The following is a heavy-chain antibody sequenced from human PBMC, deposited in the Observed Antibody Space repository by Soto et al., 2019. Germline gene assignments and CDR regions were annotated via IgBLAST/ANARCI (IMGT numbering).Heavy chain of an antibody. CDR3: AKANFGYNYGSPLDY. J-gene: IGHJ4*02. CDR2: ISGSGSST. V-gene: IGHV3-23*01. Sequence: GSLRLSCAASGFTFSSYAMSWVRQAPGKGLEWVSTISGSGSSTYCADSVKGRFTISRDNSKDTLYLQMNSLRAEDTAVYYCAKANFGYNYGSPLDYWGQGTLVTVSS. CDR1: GFTFSSYA. D-gene: IGHD5-18*01.